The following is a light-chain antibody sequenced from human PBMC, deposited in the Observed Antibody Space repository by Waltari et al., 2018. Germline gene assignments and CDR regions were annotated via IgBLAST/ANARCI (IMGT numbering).Light chain of an antibody. Sequence: QSRLTQPPSVSGAPGPRVTISCTGSSSTTGAGCDVHWYQLLPGTAPKPLIYGNSNRPAGVPDRFSGSKSGTSASLAITGLQAEDEAGYYCQSYDSSLSGSVFGGGTKLTVL. CDR1: SSTTGAGCD. CDR2: GNS. J-gene: IGLJ2*01. V-gene: IGLV1-40*01. CDR3: QSYDSSLSGSV.